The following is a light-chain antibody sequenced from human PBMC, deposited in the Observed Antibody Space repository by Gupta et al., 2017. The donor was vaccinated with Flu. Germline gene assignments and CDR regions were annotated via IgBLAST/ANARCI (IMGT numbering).Light chain of an antibody. CDR3: VVWDDSLNAWV. Sequence: QSVLTQPPSASGTPGQRVTISCSGSGSNIGKNFVNWYQHLPGKAPKLLIYTNDQRPSGVPARFSASRSGTSASLAISGLQSEDEADYYCVVWDDSLNAWVFGGGTKLTVL. J-gene: IGLJ3*02. CDR1: GSNIGKNF. CDR2: TND. V-gene: IGLV1-44*01.